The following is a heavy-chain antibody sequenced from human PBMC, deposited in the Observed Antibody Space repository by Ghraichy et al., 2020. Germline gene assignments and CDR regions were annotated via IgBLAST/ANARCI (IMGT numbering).Heavy chain of an antibody. D-gene: IGHD5-12*01. V-gene: IGHV3-7*03. CDR1: GFTFTNHY. CDR2: IKQDGRDK. Sequence: GGSLRLSCVASGFTFTNHYMTWVRQAPGKGLEWVANIKQDGRDKFYVDSVKGRFTISRDNAENSLFLQMNSLRAEDTAVYYCARESSSAYSAYDYWGQGTLVTVSP. CDR3: ARESSSAYSAYDY. J-gene: IGHJ4*02.